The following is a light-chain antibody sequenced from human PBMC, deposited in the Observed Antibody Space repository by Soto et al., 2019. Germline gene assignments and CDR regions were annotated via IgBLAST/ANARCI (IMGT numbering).Light chain of an antibody. CDR2: GAS. V-gene: IGKV3-20*01. Sequence: EIGLTQSPATLSLSPGERATLACSASQSVSSSYLAWYQQKPGQPPRLLIYGASSRATGIPDRFSGSGSGTDFTLTISRLEPEDFAVYYCQQYGSSPRTFGQGTKVDIK. J-gene: IGKJ1*01. CDR1: QSVSSSY. CDR3: QQYGSSPRT.